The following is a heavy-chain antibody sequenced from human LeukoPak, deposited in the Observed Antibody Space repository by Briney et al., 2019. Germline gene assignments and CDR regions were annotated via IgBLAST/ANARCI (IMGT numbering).Heavy chain of an antibody. J-gene: IGHJ4*02. CDR1: GYSFTSYW. CDR2: IHPGDSDT. D-gene: IGHD5-24*01. CDR3: ATHPGGLQSGFDN. Sequence: GESLKISCKGSGYSFTSYWIGWVRQMPGKGLEYMGIIHPGDSDTRYSPSFQGQVTISVDRSSSTAYIRWSRLKASDTAMYYCATHPGGLQSGFDNWGQGTLVTVSS. V-gene: IGHV5-51*01.